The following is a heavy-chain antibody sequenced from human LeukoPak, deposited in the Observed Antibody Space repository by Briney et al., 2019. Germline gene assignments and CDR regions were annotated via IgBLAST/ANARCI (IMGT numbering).Heavy chain of an antibody. V-gene: IGHV4-39*07. CDR1: GGSISSSSYY. J-gene: IGHJ4*02. D-gene: IGHD3-9*01. CDR2: INHSGST. Sequence: PSETLSLTCTVSGGSISSSSYYWSWIRQPPGKGLEWIGEINHSGSTNYNPSLKSRVTISVDTSKNQFSLKLSSVTAADTAVYYCARGFYYDILTGYYRVALNFDYWGQGTLVTVSS. CDR3: ARGFYYDILTGYYRVALNFDY.